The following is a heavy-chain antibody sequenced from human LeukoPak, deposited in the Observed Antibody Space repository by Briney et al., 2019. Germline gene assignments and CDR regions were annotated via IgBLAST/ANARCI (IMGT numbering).Heavy chain of an antibody. D-gene: IGHD3-16*02. CDR2: INPNSGGT. V-gene: IGHV1-2*02. Sequence: ASVKVSCKASGYTFTGYYMHWVRQAPGQGLEWMGWINPNSGGTNYAQKFQGRVTMTRDTSISTAYMELSRLRSDDTAVYYCARGVYDYVWGSYRSWFDPWGQGTLVTVSS. J-gene: IGHJ5*02. CDR1: GYTFTGYY. CDR3: ARGVYDYVWGSYRSWFDP.